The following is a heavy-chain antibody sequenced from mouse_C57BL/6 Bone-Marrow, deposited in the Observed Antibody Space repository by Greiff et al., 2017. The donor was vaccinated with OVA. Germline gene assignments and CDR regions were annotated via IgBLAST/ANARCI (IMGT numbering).Heavy chain of an antibody. CDR3: TTLYDGYYRAWFAY. Sequence: DVKLQESGAELVRPGASVKLSCTASGFNIKDDYMHWVKQRPEQGLEWIGWIDPENGDTEYASKFQGKATITADTSSNTAYLQLSSLTSEDTAVYYCTTLYDGYYRAWFAYWGQGTLVTVSA. V-gene: IGHV14-4*01. D-gene: IGHD2-3*01. J-gene: IGHJ3*01. CDR1: GFNIKDDY. CDR2: IDPENGDT.